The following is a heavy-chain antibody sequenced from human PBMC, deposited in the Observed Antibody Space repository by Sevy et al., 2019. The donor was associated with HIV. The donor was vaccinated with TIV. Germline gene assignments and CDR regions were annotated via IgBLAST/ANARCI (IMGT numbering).Heavy chain of an antibody. Sequence: GGSLRLSCAASGFTFSDYYMGWFRQAPGKGLEWVSYISSSGALVFYADSVEGRFTISRDNAKNSLFLQMNSLRAEDTAIYYCARAGDEYCTESDCNKNWFDPWGQGTLVTVSS. D-gene: IGHD2-8*02. CDR1: GFTFSDYY. CDR2: ISSSGALV. CDR3: ARAGDEYCTESDCNKNWFDP. V-gene: IGHV3-11*01. J-gene: IGHJ5*02.